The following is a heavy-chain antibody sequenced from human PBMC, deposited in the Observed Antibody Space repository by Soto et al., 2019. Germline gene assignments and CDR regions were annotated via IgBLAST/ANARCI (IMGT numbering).Heavy chain of an antibody. J-gene: IGHJ4*01. CDR1: GFTFSSFG. CDR2: ASCDGSYK. V-gene: IGHV3-30*18. CDR3: AKERSVGATTPEFDY. Sequence: QVQLVESGGGVVQPGRSLRLSCAASGFTFSSFGMHWVRQAPGKGLEWVAVASCDGSYKYYADSVKGRFTISRDNSKNTRYLQMNRLMAEDTAVYYFAKERSVGATTPEFDYCGHGTLVTVSS. D-gene: IGHD5-12*01.